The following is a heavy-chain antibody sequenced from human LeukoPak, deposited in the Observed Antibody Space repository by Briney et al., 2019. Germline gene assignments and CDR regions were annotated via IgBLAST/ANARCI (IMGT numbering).Heavy chain of an antibody. CDR3: AGHDFDWLFSAFDY. V-gene: IGHV1-69*13. D-gene: IGHD3-9*01. Sequence: SVKVSCKASGGTFSSYAISWVRQAPGQGLEWMGGIIPIFGTANYAQKFQGRVTITADESTSTVYMELSSLRSEDTAVYYCAGHDFDWLFSAFDYWGQGTLVTVSS. J-gene: IGHJ4*02. CDR1: GGTFSSYA. CDR2: IIPIFGTA.